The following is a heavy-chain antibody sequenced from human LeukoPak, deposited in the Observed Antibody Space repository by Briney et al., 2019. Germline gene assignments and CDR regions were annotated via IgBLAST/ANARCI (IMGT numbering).Heavy chain of an antibody. CDR3: ARESARYSGTQYYFDY. D-gene: IGHD1-26*01. Sequence: GSSVKVSCKASGGAFSSYAINWVRQAPGQGLEWMGRIIPIVGLPIYAQRFQGRVTITADMSTSTVYMELSSLRSEDTAVYYCARESARYSGTQYYFDYWGQGTLVTVSS. V-gene: IGHV1-69*04. CDR2: IIPIVGLP. J-gene: IGHJ4*02. CDR1: GGAFSSYA.